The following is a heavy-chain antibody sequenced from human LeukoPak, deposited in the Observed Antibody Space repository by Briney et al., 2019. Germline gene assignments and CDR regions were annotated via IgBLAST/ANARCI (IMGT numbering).Heavy chain of an antibody. CDR2: IRYDGSNK. V-gene: IGHV3-30*02. CDR3: AKDGSYPTATLDY. J-gene: IGHJ4*02. CDR1: GFTFSSYG. Sequence: GGSLRLSCAASGFTFSSYGVHWVRQAPGKGLEWVAFIRYDGSNKYYADSVKGRFTISRDNSKNTLYLQMNSLRAEDTAVYYCAKDGSYPTATLDYWGQGTLVTVSS. D-gene: IGHD1-26*01.